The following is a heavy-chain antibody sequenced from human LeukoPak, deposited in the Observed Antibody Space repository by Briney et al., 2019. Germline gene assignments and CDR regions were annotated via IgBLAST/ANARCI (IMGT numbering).Heavy chain of an antibody. CDR3: ARDRTTGGSSYFDY. CDR2: ISSSSSYI. J-gene: IGHJ4*02. V-gene: IGHV3-21*01. CDR1: GFTFSSYS. Sequence: GGSLRLSCAASGFTFSSYSMNWVRQAPGKGLEWVSSISSSSSYIYYADSVKGRFTISRDNAKNSLYLQMNSLRAEDTAVYYCARDRTTGGSSYFDYWGQGTLVTVSS. D-gene: IGHD4-17*01.